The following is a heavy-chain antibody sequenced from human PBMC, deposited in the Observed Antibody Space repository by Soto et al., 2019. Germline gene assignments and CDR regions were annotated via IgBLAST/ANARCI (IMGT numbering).Heavy chain of an antibody. V-gene: IGHV3-48*02. Sequence: EVQLVESGGGLVQPGGSLRLSCAASGFTFNSYSMNWVRQAPGKGLEWVSYISSSSTIYYADSVKGRFTIFRDNAKNSLFLQMNSLRDGDTAVXXXXXXXXXXXAWFDPWGQGTLVTVSS. CDR2: ISSSSTI. CDR3: XXXXXXXXAWFDP. J-gene: IGHJ5*02. CDR1: GFTFNSYS.